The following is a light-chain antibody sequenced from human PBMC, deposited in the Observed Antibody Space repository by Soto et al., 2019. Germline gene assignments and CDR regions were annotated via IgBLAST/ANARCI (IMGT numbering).Light chain of an antibody. CDR1: QSVSSDS. V-gene: IGKV3-20*01. Sequence: EMVLTQSPGTLSLSPGERATLSCRPSQSVSSDSLAWYQQKPGQAPRLLIFGASSRATGIPDRFSGSGSGTDYTLTIRRLEPEDFAVYYCQQYGSSPLTFGGGTKVEIK. J-gene: IGKJ4*01. CDR2: GAS. CDR3: QQYGSSPLT.